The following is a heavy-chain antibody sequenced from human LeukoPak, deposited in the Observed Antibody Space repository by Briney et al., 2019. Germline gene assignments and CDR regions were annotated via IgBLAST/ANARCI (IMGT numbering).Heavy chain of an antibody. J-gene: IGHJ4*02. D-gene: IGHD2-2*01. CDR2: ISAYNGNT. Sequence: GASVKVSCKASGYTFTSYGISWVRQAPGQGLEWMGWISAYNGNTNYAQKLQGRVTMTTDTSTSTAYMELSRLRSDDTAVYYCARDFGYCSSTSCYGENYFDYWGQGTLVTVSS. CDR3: ARDFGYCSSTSCYGENYFDY. CDR1: GYTFTSYG. V-gene: IGHV1-18*01.